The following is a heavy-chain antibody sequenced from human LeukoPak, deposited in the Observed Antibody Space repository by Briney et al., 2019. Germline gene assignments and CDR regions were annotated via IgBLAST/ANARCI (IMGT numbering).Heavy chain of an antibody. CDR1: GGSISYSSYY. J-gene: IGHJ6*03. Sequence: SETLSLTCTVSGGSISYSSYYWGWIRQPPGKGLEWIGSIHYSGSTYYNPSLKSRATIFLDKSKNQFSLRLSSVTAADTATYYCATWTYSGFYLGVWGRGTTVTVSS. D-gene: IGHD5-12*01. CDR3: ATWTYSGFYLGV. CDR2: IHYSGST. V-gene: IGHV4-39*07.